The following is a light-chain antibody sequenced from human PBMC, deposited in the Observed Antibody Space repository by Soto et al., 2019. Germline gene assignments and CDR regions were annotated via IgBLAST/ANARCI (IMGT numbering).Light chain of an antibody. J-gene: IGLJ3*02. Sequence: QSALTQPPSVSGSPGQSDTISCTGTSSDVGSYDRVSWYQQPPGTAPKLMIYEVSNRPSGVPDRFSGSKSGNTASLTISGLQVEDEAGYYCSSLRSSGPLVSGGGTKLTVL. CDR2: EVS. CDR1: SSDVGSYDR. V-gene: IGLV2-18*02. CDR3: SSLRSSGPLV.